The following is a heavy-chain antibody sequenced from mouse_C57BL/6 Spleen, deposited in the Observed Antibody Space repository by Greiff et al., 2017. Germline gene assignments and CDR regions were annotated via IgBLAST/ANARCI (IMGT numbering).Heavy chain of an antibody. D-gene: IGHD1-1*01. CDR3: ARDTYYYGSRYFDV. J-gene: IGHJ1*03. V-gene: IGHV3-6*01. Sequence: EVQLQESGPGLVKPSQSLSLTCSVTGYSITSGYYWNWIRQFPGNKLEWMGYISYDGSNNYNPSLKNRISITRDTSKNQFFLKLNSMTTEDTATYYCARDTYYYGSRYFDVWGTGTTVTVSS. CDR1: GYSITSGYY. CDR2: ISYDGSN.